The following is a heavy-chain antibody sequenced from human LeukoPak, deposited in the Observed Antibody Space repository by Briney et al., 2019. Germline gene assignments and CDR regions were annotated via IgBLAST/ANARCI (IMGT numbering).Heavy chain of an antibody. J-gene: IGHJ4*02. Sequence: KXXXXXLTELXXHWVRQAPGKGLEWMGGFDPEDGETIYAQKFQGRVTMTEDTSTDTAYMELSSLRSEDTAVYYCATVYMVRGVISPLDYWGQGTLVTVSS. D-gene: IGHD3-10*01. CDR3: ATVYMVRGVISPLDY. V-gene: IGHV1-24*01. CDR2: FDPEDGET. CDR1: XXXLTELX.